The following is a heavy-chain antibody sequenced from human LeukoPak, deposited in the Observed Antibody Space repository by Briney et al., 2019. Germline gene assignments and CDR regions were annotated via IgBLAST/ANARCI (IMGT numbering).Heavy chain of an antibody. CDR1: GGSISRYY. CDR2: ISYTGST. CDR3: AKTAKYYYGSETYYFFEY. D-gene: IGHD3-10*01. J-gene: IGHJ4*02. V-gene: IGHV4-59*01. Sequence: SETLSLTCTVSGGSISRYYWSWIRQHPGNGLEWIGYISYTGSTTYNSSLKSRVTISLDTSQNQFSLKLTSVTPADTAVYYCAKTAKYYYGSETYYFFEYWGQGTLVTVSP.